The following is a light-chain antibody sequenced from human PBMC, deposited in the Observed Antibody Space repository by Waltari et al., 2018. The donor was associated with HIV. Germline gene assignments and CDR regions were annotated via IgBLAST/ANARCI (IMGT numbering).Light chain of an antibody. Sequence: QSAQTQPPSVSGSPGQSVTISCIGPSSDIGSFDHVSWFQQPPGSAPKLLIFGVSNRPSGVPDRFSGSKSGNTASLTISGLQAEDEADYYCSSYRSSITLLFGGGTKLTVL. V-gene: IGLV2-18*02. CDR2: GVS. J-gene: IGLJ3*02. CDR1: SSDIGSFDH. CDR3: SSYRSSITLL.